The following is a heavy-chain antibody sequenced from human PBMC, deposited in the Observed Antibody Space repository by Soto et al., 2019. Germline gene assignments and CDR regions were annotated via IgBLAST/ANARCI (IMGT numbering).Heavy chain of an antibody. CDR3: AKGYRSGYESFYFDY. CDR1: GFTFDDYA. Sequence: PGGSLRLSCAASGFTFDDYAMHWVRQAPGKGLEWVSGISWNSGSIGYADSVKGRFTISRDNAKNSLYLQMNSLRAEDTALYYCAKGYRSGYESFYFDYWGQGTLVTVSS. CDR2: ISWNSGSI. V-gene: IGHV3-9*01. J-gene: IGHJ4*02. D-gene: IGHD5-12*01.